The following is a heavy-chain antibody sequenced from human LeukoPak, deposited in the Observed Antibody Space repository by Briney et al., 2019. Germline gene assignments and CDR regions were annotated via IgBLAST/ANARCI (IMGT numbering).Heavy chain of an antibody. V-gene: IGHV1-69*02. Sequence: GASVKVSCKASGGTFSSYTISWVRQAPGQGLEWMGRIIPILGIANYAQKFQGRVTITADKSTSTAYMELSSLRSEDTAVYYCARGVVVAATSYNWFDPWGQGTLVTVSS. CDR1: GGTFSSYT. CDR3: ARGVVVAATSYNWFDP. J-gene: IGHJ5*02. CDR2: IIPILGIA. D-gene: IGHD2-15*01.